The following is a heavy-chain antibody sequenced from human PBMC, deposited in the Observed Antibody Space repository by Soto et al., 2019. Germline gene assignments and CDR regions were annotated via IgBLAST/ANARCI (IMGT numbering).Heavy chain of an antibody. CDR1: GFTFSSYA. CDR3: AKDVRSTTLYYFDS. D-gene: IGHD1-1*01. CDR2: ISGSGGST. Sequence: GGSLRLSCAASGFTFSSYAMSWVRQAPGKGLEWVSAISGSGGSTYYADSVKGRFTISRDNSKNTLYLQMNSLRAEDTAFYYCAKDVRSTTLYYFDSWGQGTLVTVSS. J-gene: IGHJ4*02. V-gene: IGHV3-23*01.